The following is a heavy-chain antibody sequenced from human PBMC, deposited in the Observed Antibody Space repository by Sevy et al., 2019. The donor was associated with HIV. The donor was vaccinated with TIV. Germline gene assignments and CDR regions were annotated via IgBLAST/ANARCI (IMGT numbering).Heavy chain of an antibody. CDR2: ISSSGSTI. CDR3: ARDGKSDYYDSSGGWFDP. Sequence: GGSLRLSCAASGFTFSDYYMSWIRQAPGNGLEWVSYISSSGSTIYYTDSVKGRFTISRDNAKNSLYLQMNSLRAEDTAVYYCARDGKSDYYDSSGGWFDPWGQGTLVTVSS. D-gene: IGHD3-22*01. CDR1: GFTFSDYY. V-gene: IGHV3-11*01. J-gene: IGHJ5*02.